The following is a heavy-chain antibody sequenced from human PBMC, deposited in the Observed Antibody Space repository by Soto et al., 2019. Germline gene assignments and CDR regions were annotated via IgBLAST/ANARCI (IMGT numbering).Heavy chain of an antibody. Sequence: RASVKVSCKASGGTFSSYTISWVRQAPGQGLEWMGRIIPILGIANYAQKFQGRVTITADKSTSTAYMELSSLRSEDTAVYYCARDTLDRSGYEEPNWFDPWGQGTLVTVSS. V-gene: IGHV1-69*04. CDR3: ARDTLDRSGYEEPNWFDP. CDR2: IIPILGIA. D-gene: IGHD3-22*01. CDR1: GGTFSSYT. J-gene: IGHJ5*02.